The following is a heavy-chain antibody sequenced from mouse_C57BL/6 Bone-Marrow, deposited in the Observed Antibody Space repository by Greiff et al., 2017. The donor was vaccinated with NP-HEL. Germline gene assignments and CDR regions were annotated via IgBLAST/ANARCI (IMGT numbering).Heavy chain of an antibody. CDR2: IYPGSGST. V-gene: IGHV1-55*01. J-gene: IGHJ4*01. CDR1: GYTFTSYW. Sequence: QVQLQQPGAELVKPGASVKMSCKASGYTFTSYWITWVKQRPGQGLEWIGDIYPGSGSTNYNEKFKSKATLTVDTSSSTAYMQLSSLTSEDSAVYYCARDYGNYDGLRDYAMDYWGQGTSVTVSS. D-gene: IGHD2-1*01. CDR3: ARDYGNYDGLRDYAMDY.